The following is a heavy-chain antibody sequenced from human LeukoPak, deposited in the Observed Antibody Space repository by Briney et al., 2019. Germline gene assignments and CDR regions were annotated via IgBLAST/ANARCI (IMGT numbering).Heavy chain of an antibody. Sequence: PSETLSLTCTVSGGSISSSSYYWGWIRQPPGKGLEWIGIIYYSGSTYYNPSLKSRVTISVDTSKNQFSLKLSSVTAADTAVYYCARVERGGPIVGATTLYYFDYWGQGTLVTVSS. CDR2: IYYSGST. CDR3: ARVERGGPIVGATTLYYFDY. CDR1: GGSISSSSYY. D-gene: IGHD1-26*01. J-gene: IGHJ4*02. V-gene: IGHV4-39*07.